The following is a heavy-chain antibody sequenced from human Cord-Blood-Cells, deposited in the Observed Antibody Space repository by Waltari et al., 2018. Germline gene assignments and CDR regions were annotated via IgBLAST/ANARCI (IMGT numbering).Heavy chain of an antibody. CDR2: INPNMDNT. V-gene: IGHV1-8*01. Sequence: QVQLVQSGAEVKKPGASVKVSCKASGYTFTSYDINWVRQATGQGLEWMGWINPNMDNTGYATKSQGKVTMTRNTSISTAYMELRSLRSEDTAVYYGALKLGGWELLLTYWGQGTLVTVSS. CDR3: ALKLGGWELLLTY. CDR1: GYTFTSYD. D-gene: IGHD1-26*01. J-gene: IGHJ4*02.